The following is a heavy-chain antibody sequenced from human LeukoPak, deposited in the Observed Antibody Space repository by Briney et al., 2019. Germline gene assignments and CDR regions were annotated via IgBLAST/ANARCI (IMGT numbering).Heavy chain of an antibody. CDR3: AKDGLGDYYDSDYGMDV. Sequence: GGSLRLSCAASRFTFSSYAMSWVRQAPGKGLEWVSAISGSGGSTYYADSVKGRFTISRDNSKNTLYLQTNSLRAEDTAVYYCAKDGLGDYYDSDYGMDVWGQGTTVTVSS. V-gene: IGHV3-23*01. CDR2: ISGSGGST. J-gene: IGHJ6*02. D-gene: IGHD3-10*01. CDR1: RFTFSSYA.